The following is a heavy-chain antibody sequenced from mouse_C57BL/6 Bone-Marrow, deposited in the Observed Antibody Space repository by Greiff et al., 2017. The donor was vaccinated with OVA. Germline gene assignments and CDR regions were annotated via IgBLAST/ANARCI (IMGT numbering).Heavy chain of an antibody. Sequence: EVQLQESGPGLVKPSQTVFLTCTVTGISITTGNYRWSWIRQFPGNKLEWIGYIYYSGTITYNPSLTSRTTITRDTPKNQFFLEMNSLTAEDTATYYCARVDYGSSSPWYFDYWGQGTTLTVSS. D-gene: IGHD1-1*01. J-gene: IGHJ2*01. CDR2: IYYSGTI. CDR1: GISITTGNYR. V-gene: IGHV3-5*01. CDR3: ARVDYGSSSPWYFDY.